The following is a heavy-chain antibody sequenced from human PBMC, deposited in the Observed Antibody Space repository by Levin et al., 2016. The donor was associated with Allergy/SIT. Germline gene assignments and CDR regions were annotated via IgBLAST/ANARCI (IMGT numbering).Heavy chain of an antibody. J-gene: IGHJ4*02. D-gene: IGHD6-13*01. V-gene: IGHV4-39*01. Sequence: SETLSLTCTVSGGSISSSSYYWGWIRQPPGKGLEWIGSIYYSGSTYYNPSLKSRVTISVDTSKNQFSLKLSSVTAADTAVYYCARPSYSSSWSYYFDYWGQGTLVTVSS. CDR2: IYYSGST. CDR1: GGSISSSSYY. CDR3: ARPSYSSSWSYYFDY.